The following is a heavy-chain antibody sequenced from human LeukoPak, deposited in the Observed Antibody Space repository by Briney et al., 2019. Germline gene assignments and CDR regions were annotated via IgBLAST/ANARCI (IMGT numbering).Heavy chain of an antibody. D-gene: IGHD6-19*01. Sequence: SETLSLTCTVSGGSISSGSYYWRWIRQPAGKGLEWIGRIYTSGSTNYNPSLKSRVTISVDTSKNQFSLKLSSVTAADTAVYYCARDRGGSSVWYGFDYWGQGTLVTVSS. CDR3: ARDRGGSSVWYGFDY. CDR1: GGSISSGSYY. V-gene: IGHV4-61*02. CDR2: IYTSGST. J-gene: IGHJ4*02.